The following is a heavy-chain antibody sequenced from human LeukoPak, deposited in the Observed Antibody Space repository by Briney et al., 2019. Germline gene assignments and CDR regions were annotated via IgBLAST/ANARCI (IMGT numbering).Heavy chain of an antibody. J-gene: IGHJ5*02. CDR3: ARRTTVTPNWFDP. V-gene: IGHV4-59*08. Sequence: SETLSLTCTVSGGPISSYQWSWIRQPPGKGLEWIGYIYYTGSTNYHPSLKSRITMSLDTPKNQFSLKLSSVTAADTAVYYCARRTTVTPNWFDPWGQGTLVTVSS. CDR1: GGPISSYQ. D-gene: IGHD4-17*01. CDR2: IYYTGST.